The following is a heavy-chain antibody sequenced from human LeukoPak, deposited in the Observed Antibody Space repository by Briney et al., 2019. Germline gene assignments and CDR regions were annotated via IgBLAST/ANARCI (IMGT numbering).Heavy chain of an antibody. CDR2: ISSSGSTI. J-gene: IGHJ3*02. CDR3: ARAGRIAAARGAFDI. V-gene: IGHV3-11*01. Sequence: GGSLRLACAASGFTFSDYYMSWIRQAPGKGLEWVSYISSSGSTIYYADSVKGRFTISRDNAKNSLYLQMNSLRAEDTAVYYCARAGRIAAARGAFDIWGQGTMVTISS. CDR1: GFTFSDYY. D-gene: IGHD6-13*01.